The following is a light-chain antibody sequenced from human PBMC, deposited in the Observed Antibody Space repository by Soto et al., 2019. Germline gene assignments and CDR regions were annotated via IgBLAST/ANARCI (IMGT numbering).Light chain of an antibody. Sequence: SQMTQSPSTLSASVGDIVTITCRARQSISSWLAWYQQKPGKAPKLLIYKASSLESGVPSRFSGSGSGTEFTLTISSLQPDDFAAYYCQQYNSYPTFGQGTKVEIK. CDR3: QQYNSYPT. CDR1: QSISSW. J-gene: IGKJ1*01. CDR2: KAS. V-gene: IGKV1-5*03.